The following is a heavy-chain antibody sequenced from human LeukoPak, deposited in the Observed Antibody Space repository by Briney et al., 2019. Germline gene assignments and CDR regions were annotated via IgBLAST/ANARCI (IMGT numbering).Heavy chain of an antibody. V-gene: IGHV3-30*02. CDR1: GFTFSSYG. D-gene: IGHD1-1*01. Sequence: GGSLRLSCAASGFTFSSYGMHWVRQAPGKGLEWVAFIRYDGSNKYYADSVKGRFTISRDNSKSTLYLQMNSLRAEDTAVYYCAKDRNEEIDYWGQGTLVTVSS. J-gene: IGHJ4*02. CDR3: AKDRNEEIDY. CDR2: IRYDGSNK.